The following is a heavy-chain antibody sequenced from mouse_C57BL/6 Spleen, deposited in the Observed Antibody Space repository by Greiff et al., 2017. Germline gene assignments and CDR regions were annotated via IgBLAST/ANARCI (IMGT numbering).Heavy chain of an antibody. CDR2: IDPENGDT. CDR3: TKEKTAQATYWFAY. Sequence: EVQLQESGAELVRPGASVKLSCTASGFNIKDDYMHWVKQRPEQGLEWIGWIDPENGDTEYASKFQGKATITADTSSTTAYLQLSSLTSEDAAVYYGTKEKTAQATYWFAYWGQGTLVTVSA. CDR1: GFNIKDDY. D-gene: IGHD3-2*02. J-gene: IGHJ3*01. V-gene: IGHV14-4*01.